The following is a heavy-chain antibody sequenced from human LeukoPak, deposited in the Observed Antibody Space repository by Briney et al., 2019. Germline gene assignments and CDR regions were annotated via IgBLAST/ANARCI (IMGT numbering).Heavy chain of an antibody. CDR1: GFTFSSYA. J-gene: IGHJ3*02. Sequence: PGGSLRLSHAASGFTFSSYAMSWVRQAPGKGLEWVSAISGSGGSTYYADSVKGRFTISRDNSKNTLYLQMNSLRAEDTAVYYCAKVNGYNENYDAFDIWGQGTMVTVSS. D-gene: IGHD5-24*01. CDR3: AKVNGYNENYDAFDI. CDR2: ISGSGGST. V-gene: IGHV3-23*01.